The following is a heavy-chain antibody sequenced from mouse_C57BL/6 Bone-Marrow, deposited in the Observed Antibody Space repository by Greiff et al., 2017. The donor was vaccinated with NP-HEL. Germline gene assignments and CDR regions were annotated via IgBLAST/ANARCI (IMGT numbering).Heavy chain of an antibody. CDR3: ASSQLGRFAY. V-gene: IGHV5-6*01. D-gene: IGHD4-1*02. Sequence: VQLKESGGDLVKPGGSLKLSCAASGFTFSSYGMSWVRQTPDKRLEWVATLSSGGSYTYYPDSVKGRFTISRDNAKNTLYLQMSSLKSEDTAMYYCASSQLGRFAYWGQGTLVTVSA. CDR1: GFTFSSYG. CDR2: LSSGGSYT. J-gene: IGHJ3*01.